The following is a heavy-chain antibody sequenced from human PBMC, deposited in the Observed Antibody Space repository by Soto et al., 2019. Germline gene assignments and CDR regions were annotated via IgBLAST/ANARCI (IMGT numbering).Heavy chain of an antibody. D-gene: IGHD6-25*01. CDR2: IYWNDDK. Sequence: SGPTLVNPTQTLTLTCTFSGFSLSTSGVGVGWIRQPPGKALEWLALIYWNDDKRYSPSLRSRLTITKDTSKNQVVLTMTNMDPVDTATYYWAHSPSGTRRRWFDRWGQGTPVTVSS. CDR1: GFSLSTSGVG. CDR3: AHSPSGTRRRWFDR. V-gene: IGHV2-5*01. J-gene: IGHJ5*02.